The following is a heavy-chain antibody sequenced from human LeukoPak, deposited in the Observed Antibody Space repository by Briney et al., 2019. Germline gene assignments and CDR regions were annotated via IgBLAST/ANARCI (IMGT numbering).Heavy chain of an antibody. CDR3: ASASSHRIAAGGDY. V-gene: IGHV3-74*01. J-gene: IGHJ4*01. D-gene: IGHD6-13*01. Sequence: PGGSLRLSCEASGFMFTNYWMHWVRQGQGKGLVWVSRIRNDGSSRHYADPVKGRFTISRDNSKNMMYLQMNSLRAEDTAVYYCASASSHRIAAGGDYWGHGTLVTVSS. CDR2: IRNDGSSR. CDR1: GFMFTNYW.